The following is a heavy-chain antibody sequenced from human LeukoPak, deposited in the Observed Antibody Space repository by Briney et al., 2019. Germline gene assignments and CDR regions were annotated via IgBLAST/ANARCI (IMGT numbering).Heavy chain of an antibody. V-gene: IGHV1-46*01. CDR1: GYTFTSYN. CDR3: ARDYLKVVVAGTAPSAGHMDY. J-gene: IGHJ4*02. Sequence: GASVKVSCKASGYTFTSYNMHWVRQAPGQGLEWMGIINPSGGSTSYAQKFQGRVTMTRDTSSSTVYMELSSLRSEDMAVYYCARDYLKVVVAGTAPSAGHMDYWGQGTLVTVSS. D-gene: IGHD2-15*01. CDR2: INPSGGST.